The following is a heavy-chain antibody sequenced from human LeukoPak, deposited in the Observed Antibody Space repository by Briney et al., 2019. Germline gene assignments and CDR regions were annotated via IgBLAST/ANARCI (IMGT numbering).Heavy chain of an antibody. V-gene: IGHV3-23*01. Sequence: GGSLGVSCAASGFTFSSHGIGWVRQAPGKGLEWVSSISGSGDNTHYADSVKGRFTISRDNSKSTLYLQMQSLRAEDTAVYYCTIFNYWGQGTLVTVSS. D-gene: IGHD3-3*02. J-gene: IGHJ4*02. CDR1: GFTFSSHG. CDR2: ISGSGDNT. CDR3: TIFNY.